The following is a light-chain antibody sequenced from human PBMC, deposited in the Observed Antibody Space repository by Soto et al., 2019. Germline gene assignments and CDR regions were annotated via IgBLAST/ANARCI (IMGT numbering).Light chain of an antibody. CDR1: SSDVGGYDY. Sequence: QSALTQPPSASGSPGQSVTISCTGTSSDVGGYDYVSWYQQHPGKAPKLIIYEVTQRPSGVPDRFSGSKSANTASLTVSGLQAEDEADYYCSSYAGSNNRVFGGGTKVTVL. CDR3: SSYAGSNNRV. V-gene: IGLV2-8*01. CDR2: EVT. J-gene: IGLJ3*02.